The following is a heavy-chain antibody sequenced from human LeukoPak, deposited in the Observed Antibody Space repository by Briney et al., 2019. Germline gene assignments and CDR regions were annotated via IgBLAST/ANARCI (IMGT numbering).Heavy chain of an antibody. CDR3: ASGHYYDSSGYSHAFDI. J-gene: IGHJ3*02. D-gene: IGHD3-22*01. V-gene: IGHV4-34*01. CDR2: INHSGST. Sequence: SETLSLTCAVYGGSFSGYYWSWIRQPPGKGLEWIGEINHSGSTNYNPSLKSRVTISVDTSKNQFSLKLSSVTAADTAVYYCASGHYYDSSGYSHAFDIWGQGTMVTVSS. CDR1: GGSFSGYY.